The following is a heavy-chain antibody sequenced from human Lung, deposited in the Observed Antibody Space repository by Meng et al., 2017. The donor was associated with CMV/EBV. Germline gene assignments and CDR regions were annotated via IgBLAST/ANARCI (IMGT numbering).Heavy chain of an antibody. Sequence: GGSXRLSCAASGFTFSSAWMSWVRQVPGKGLEWVGRIESYSDGGTTEYAAPVKGRFTISRDDSKKRLFLHMNSLKTEDTAVYYCTTDMAETITNVGGVITYFDHWXQGTLVTVSS. D-gene: IGHD3-3*01. CDR1: GFTFSSAW. CDR2: IESYSDGGTT. V-gene: IGHV3-15*04. CDR3: TTDMAETITNVGGVITYFDH. J-gene: IGHJ4*02.